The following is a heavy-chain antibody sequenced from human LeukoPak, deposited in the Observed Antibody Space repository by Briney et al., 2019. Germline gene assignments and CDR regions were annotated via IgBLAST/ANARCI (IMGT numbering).Heavy chain of an antibody. V-gene: IGHV1-18*01. CDR3: ASDYGGDPNSVDY. J-gene: IGHJ4*02. CDR1: GYTFTSYG. CDR2: ISAYNGNT. D-gene: IGHD4-23*01. Sequence: ASVKVSCKASGYTFTSYGISWVRQAPGQGLEWMGWISAYNGNTNYAQKFQGRVTITADESTSTAYMELSSLRSEDTAVYYCASDYGGDPNSVDYWGQGTLVTVSS.